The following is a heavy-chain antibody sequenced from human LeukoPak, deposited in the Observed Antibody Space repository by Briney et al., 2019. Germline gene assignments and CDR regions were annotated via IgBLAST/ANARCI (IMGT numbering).Heavy chain of an antibody. Sequence: PGGSLRLSCAASGFTFSSYAMSWVRQAPGKGLEWVSAISGSGGSTYYADSVKGRFTISRDISKNTLYLQMNSLRAEDTAVYYCAKGGAAAGTGYYYCYYMDVWGKGTTVTVSS. D-gene: IGHD6-13*01. CDR2: ISGSGGST. V-gene: IGHV3-23*01. CDR3: AKGGAAAGTGYYYCYYMDV. CDR1: GFTFSSYA. J-gene: IGHJ6*03.